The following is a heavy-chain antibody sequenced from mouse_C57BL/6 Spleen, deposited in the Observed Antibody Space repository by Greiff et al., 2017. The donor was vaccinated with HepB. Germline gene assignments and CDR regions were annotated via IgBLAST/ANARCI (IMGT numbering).Heavy chain of an antibody. V-gene: IGHV1-64*01. J-gene: IGHJ3*01. CDR3: ARSLQYYGSSTWFAY. D-gene: IGHD1-1*01. Sequence: QVQLQQPGAELVKPGASVKLSCKASGYTFTSYWMHWVKQRPGQGLEWIGMIHPNSGSTNYNEKSKSKATLTVDKSSSTAYMQLSSLTSEDSAVYYCARSLQYYGSSTWFAYWGQGTLVTVSA. CDR2: IHPNSGST. CDR1: GYTFTSYW.